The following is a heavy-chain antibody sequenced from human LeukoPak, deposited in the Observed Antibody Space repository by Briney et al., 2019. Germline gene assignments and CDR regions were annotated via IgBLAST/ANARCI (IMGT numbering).Heavy chain of an antibody. V-gene: IGHV4-39*07. CDR2: VYYTGTT. CDR1: GGSISSRNYY. D-gene: IGHD5-18*01. CDR3: ARGRIHLWLNNNFDY. J-gene: IGHJ4*02. Sequence: SETLSLTCTVSGGSISSRNYYWGWIRQPPGKGLEWIGGVYYTGTTYSNPSLKSRVTISVDTSKNQFSLKLSSVTAADTAVYYCARGRIHLWLNNNFDYWGQGTLVTVSS.